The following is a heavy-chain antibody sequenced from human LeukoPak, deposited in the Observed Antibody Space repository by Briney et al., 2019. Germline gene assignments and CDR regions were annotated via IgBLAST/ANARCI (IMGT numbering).Heavy chain of an antibody. CDR1: GFSLSTSGIF. V-gene: IGHV2-70*11. J-gene: IGHJ4*02. CDR3: ARSDRYYYDSSGYVAPLLFDY. D-gene: IGHD3-22*01. Sequence: SGPTLVNPTQPLTLTSTFSGFSLSTSGIFVSLISQPPGKALEWLARIDWDDDKYYSTSLKTRLTISKDTSKNQVVLTMTNMDPVDTATYYCARSDRYYYDSSGYVAPLLFDYWGQGTLVTVSS. CDR2: IDWDDDK.